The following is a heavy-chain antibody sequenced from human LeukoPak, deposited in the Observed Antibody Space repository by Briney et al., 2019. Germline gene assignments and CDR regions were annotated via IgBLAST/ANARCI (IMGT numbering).Heavy chain of an antibody. D-gene: IGHD5-12*01. V-gene: IGHV3-23*01. CDR2: ISGSGGST. CDR3: AKVGIVATSYFDY. Sequence: GGSLRLSCAASGFSFSSYAMSWVRQAPGKGLEWVSAISGSGGSTYYADSVKGRFTISRDNSKNTLYLQMNSLRAEDTAVYYCAKVGIVATSYFDYWGQGTLVTVSS. CDR1: GFSFSSYA. J-gene: IGHJ4*02.